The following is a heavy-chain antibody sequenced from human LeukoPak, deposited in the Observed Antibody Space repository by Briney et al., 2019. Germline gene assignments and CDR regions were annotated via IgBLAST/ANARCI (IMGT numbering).Heavy chain of an antibody. CDR3: AKVSYYDFWSAGTFDY. D-gene: IGHD3-3*01. Sequence: PAGGSLRLSCAASGFTFSSYAMSWVRQAPGKGLEWVSAISGSGGSTYYADSVKGRFTISRDNSKNTLYLQMNSLRAEDTAVYYCAKVSYYDFWSAGTFDYWGQGTLVTVSS. J-gene: IGHJ4*02. CDR2: ISGSGGST. CDR1: GFTFSSYA. V-gene: IGHV3-23*01.